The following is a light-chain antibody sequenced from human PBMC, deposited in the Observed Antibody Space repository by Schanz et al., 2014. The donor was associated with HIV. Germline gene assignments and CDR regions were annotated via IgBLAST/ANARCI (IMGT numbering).Light chain of an antibody. CDR1: QRLSSSY. Sequence: EIVLTQSPGILSLSPGGRATLSCGASQRLSSSYLAWYQQKRDQPPRLVIYATSTRAAGIPDRFSGTGSGTDFTLTISRLEPEDFAVYYCQYFGNSGGTFGGGTKVEIK. CDR3: QYFGNSGGT. CDR2: ATS. V-gene: IGKV3-20*01. J-gene: IGKJ4*01.